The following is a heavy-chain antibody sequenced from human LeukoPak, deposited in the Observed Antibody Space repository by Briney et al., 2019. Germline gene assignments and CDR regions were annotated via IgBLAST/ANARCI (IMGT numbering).Heavy chain of an antibody. CDR1: GGSIISSNHY. V-gene: IGHV4-39*02. D-gene: IGHD3-22*01. Sequence: SETLSLTCTVSGGSIISSNHYWGWTRQPPGKGLEWFGSISYSGGTAYNPSLRSRVTISVDASKNQFSLKVNSVTAADTAVYYCAREVEYYDSSGYRPHAFDIWGQGTLVTVSS. CDR2: ISYSGGT. J-gene: IGHJ3*02. CDR3: AREVEYYDSSGYRPHAFDI.